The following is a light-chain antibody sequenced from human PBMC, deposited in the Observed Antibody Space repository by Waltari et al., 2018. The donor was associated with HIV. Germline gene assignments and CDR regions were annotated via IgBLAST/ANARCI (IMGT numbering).Light chain of an antibody. J-gene: IGKJ1*01. CDR1: QSIDTW. CDR3: QHYNTSSPWT. Sequence: IQMTQSPSTLSTSVGDRLTITCRASQSIDTWLAWYQQKSGKAPKLLVYKASSLESGVPSRFSGSGSGTEFTLTISSLQPDDIATYYCQHYNTSSPWTFGQGTRVDI. V-gene: IGKV1-5*03. CDR2: KAS.